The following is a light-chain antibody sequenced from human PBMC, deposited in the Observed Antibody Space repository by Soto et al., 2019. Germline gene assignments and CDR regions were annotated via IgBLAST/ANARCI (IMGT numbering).Light chain of an antibody. CDR3: QQYNNWPWT. V-gene: IGKV1-5*01. CDR2: DAS. CDR1: QSISGW. J-gene: IGKJ1*01. Sequence: DIHLTQSPSILSASLGDRVTITCRASQSISGWLAWYQQKPGKAPKLLIYDASSLETGVPSRFSGNGSGTEFTLTISSLQSEDFAVYYCQQYNNWPWTFGQGTKVDIK.